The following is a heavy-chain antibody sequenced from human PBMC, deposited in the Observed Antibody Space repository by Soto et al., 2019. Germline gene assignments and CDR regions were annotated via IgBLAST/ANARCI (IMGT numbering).Heavy chain of an antibody. CDR1: GFTFSSYS. V-gene: IGHV3-21*01. CDR2: ISSSSSYI. J-gene: IGHJ2*01. Sequence: GGSLRLSCAASGFTFSSYSMNWVRQAPGKGLEWVSSISSSSSYIYYADSVKGRFTISRDNAKNSLYLQMNSLRAEDTAVYYCARDLGPGYSSGWYRYFDLWGRGTLVTVSS. D-gene: IGHD6-19*01. CDR3: ARDLGPGYSSGWYRYFDL.